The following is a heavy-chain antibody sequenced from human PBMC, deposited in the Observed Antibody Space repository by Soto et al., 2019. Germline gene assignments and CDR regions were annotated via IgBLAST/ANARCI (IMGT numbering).Heavy chain of an antibody. Sequence: SVKVSCKTSGCTFSTFGISWVRQAPGQGLEWMGGIIPFFGTAEYSQKFEDRITITADESTNTVYMDLRSLTSEDTAIYYCARTAPMDAGDKYYYDFWGQGALVTVSS. CDR2: IIPFFGTA. J-gene: IGHJ4*02. D-gene: IGHD3-16*01. V-gene: IGHV1-69*13. CDR1: GCTFSTFG. CDR3: ARTAPMDAGDKYYYDF.